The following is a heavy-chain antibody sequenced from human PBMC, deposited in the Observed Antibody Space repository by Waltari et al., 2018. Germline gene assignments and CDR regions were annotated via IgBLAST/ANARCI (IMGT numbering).Heavy chain of an antibody. CDR2: ISSSSNYI. J-gene: IGHJ4*02. CDR1: GFTFNSYS. V-gene: IGHV3-21*01. Sequence: EVQLVESGGGLVKPGGSLRLSCVASGFTFNSYSMNWVRQAPGKGLEWVSSISSSSNYIYYADSVRGRFTSSRDNAKNSLYLQMNSLRAEDTAVYYCAKNFPTPYYFDYWGQGTLVTVSS. CDR3: AKNFPTPYYFDY.